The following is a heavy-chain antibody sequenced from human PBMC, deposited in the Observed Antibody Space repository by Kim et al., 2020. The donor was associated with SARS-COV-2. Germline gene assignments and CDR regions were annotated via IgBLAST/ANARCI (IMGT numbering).Heavy chain of an antibody. D-gene: IGHD2-2*01. CDR2: INHSGYT. J-gene: IGHJ4*02. CDR1: GESFSGYY. V-gene: IGHV4-34*01. CDR3: ARGHSTSGYDY. Sequence: SETLSLTCAVDGESFSGYYLSWIRQAPGKGLEWIGEINHSGYTNDNPSLQSRVTLSVDTSNNQFSLRLSSVTAADTAIYYCARGHSTSGYDYWGQGALVT.